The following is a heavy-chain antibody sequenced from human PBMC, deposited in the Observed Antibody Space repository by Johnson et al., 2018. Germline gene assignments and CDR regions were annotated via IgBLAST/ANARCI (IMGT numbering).Heavy chain of an antibody. CDR3: AKAGMPATDIRAFDI. CDR2: IGTSAGST. CDR1: GFTFSSYA. D-gene: IGHD6-13*01. J-gene: IGHJ3*02. V-gene: IGHV3-23*04. Sequence: VQLVQSGGGLVQPGGSLRLSCAASGFTFSSYAMDWVRQAPGKGLAWVSAIGTSAGSTYYADSVKGRFTISRDNSKNTVYLQMHSLRDDDTAVYYCAKAGMPATDIRAFDIWGLGTMVTVSS.